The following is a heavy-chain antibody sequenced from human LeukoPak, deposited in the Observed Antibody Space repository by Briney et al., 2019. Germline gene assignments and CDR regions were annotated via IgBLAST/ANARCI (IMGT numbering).Heavy chain of an antibody. J-gene: IGHJ4*02. CDR1: RFTFSSYA. V-gene: IGHV3-23*01. D-gene: IGHD3-22*01. CDR3: AKDRLPLSSAYYYVPFDY. CDR2: ISGSGGST. Sequence: QPGGSLRLSCAASRFTFSSYAMSWVRQAPGKGLEWVSAISGSGGSTYYADSAKGRFTISRDNSKNTLYLQMNSLRAEDTAVYYCAKDRLPLSSAYYYVPFDYWGQGTLVTVSS.